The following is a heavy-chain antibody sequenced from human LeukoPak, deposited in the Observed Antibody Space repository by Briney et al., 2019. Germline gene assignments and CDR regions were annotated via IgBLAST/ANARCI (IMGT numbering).Heavy chain of an antibody. V-gene: IGHV3-23*01. CDR1: GGAFSSYA. D-gene: IGHD3-22*01. CDR2: ISAGGGST. CDR3: AKDHDDSGAYYYVFEGWYFDL. J-gene: IGHJ2*01. Sequence: SCKASGGAFSSYAMSWVRQAPGKGLECVSAISAGGGSTSYADSVKGRFTISRDNSKNTLYLQMNSLRAEDTAVYYCAKDHDDSGAYYYVFEGWYFDLWGRGTLVTVSS.